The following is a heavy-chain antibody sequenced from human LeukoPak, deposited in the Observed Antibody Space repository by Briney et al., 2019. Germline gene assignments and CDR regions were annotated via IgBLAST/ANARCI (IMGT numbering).Heavy chain of an antibody. J-gene: IGHJ4*02. Sequence: GGALRLSCAASGVTFSDYGMHWVREAPGEGLWWGAIIWEEGSNKYYTESMKGRFTISRDNIKNTVYLHMGSVRAEETGVYYSAREGGSSSGSFDYWGQGTLVSVSS. CDR1: GVTFSDYG. CDR2: IWEEGSNK. CDR3: AREGGSSSGSFDY. D-gene: IGHD1-26*01. V-gene: IGHV3-33*01.